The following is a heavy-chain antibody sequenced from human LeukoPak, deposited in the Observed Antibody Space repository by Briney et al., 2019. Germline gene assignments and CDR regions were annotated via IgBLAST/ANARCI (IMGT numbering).Heavy chain of an antibody. V-gene: IGHV1-2*04. Sequence: ASVKVSCKASGYTFTGYYMHWVRQAPGQGLEWMGWINPNSGGTNYAQKFQGWVTMTRDTSISTAYMELSRLRSDDTAVYYCARTDSSSWYNNYYYYGMDVWGQGTTVTVSS. D-gene: IGHD6-13*01. CDR1: GYTFTGYY. CDR3: ARTDSSSWYNNYYYYGMDV. CDR2: INPNSGGT. J-gene: IGHJ6*02.